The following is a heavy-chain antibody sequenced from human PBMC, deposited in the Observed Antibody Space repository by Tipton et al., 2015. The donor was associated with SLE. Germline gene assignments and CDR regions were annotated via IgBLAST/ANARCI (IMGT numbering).Heavy chain of an antibody. CDR1: GDSISHYY. CDR2: IYQSGST. CDR3: AGAGNDVWSGYRPYFVDY. V-gene: IGHV4-59*01. J-gene: IGHJ4*02. Sequence: TLSLTCAVSGDSISHYYCSWIRQPPAKGVEWIGYIYQSGSTNYNPPLTGRGAISVDTSKNQFSLNLNSMTAADTAVHYCAGAGNDVWSGYRPYFVDYWGQGVLVAVSS. D-gene: IGHD3-3*01.